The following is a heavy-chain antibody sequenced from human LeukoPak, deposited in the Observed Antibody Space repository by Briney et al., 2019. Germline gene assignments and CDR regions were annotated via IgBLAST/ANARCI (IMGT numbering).Heavy chain of an antibody. D-gene: IGHD1-26*01. V-gene: IGHV4-34*01. CDR3: ARASRMRQVGRRWLDP. J-gene: IGHJ5*02. Sequence: PSETLSLTCALYGGSFSAYHWAWIRQSPVKWLEWIGEINGSGNSNYNPSLKSRVTISLDTSKNQFSLKLTSVTAADTAIYFCARASRMRQVGRRWLDPWGQGTLVTVSS. CDR1: GGSFSAYH. CDR2: INGSGNS.